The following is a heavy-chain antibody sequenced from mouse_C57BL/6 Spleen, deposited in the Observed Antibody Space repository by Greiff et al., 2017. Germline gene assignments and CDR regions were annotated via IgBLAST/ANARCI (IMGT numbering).Heavy chain of an antibody. Sequence: QVQLQQPGAELVRPGTSVKLSCKASGYTFTSYWMHWVKQRPGQGLEWIGVIDPSDSYTNYNQKFKGKATLTVDTSSSTAYMQLSNLTSEDSAVYYCARVDSGGDYWGQGTTLTVSS. J-gene: IGHJ2*01. CDR3: ARVDSGGDY. CDR2: IDPSDSYT. V-gene: IGHV1-59*01. D-gene: IGHD1-1*02. CDR1: GYTFTSYW.